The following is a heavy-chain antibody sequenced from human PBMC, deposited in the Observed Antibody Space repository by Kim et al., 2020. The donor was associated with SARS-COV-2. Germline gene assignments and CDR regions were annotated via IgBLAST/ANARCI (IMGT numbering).Heavy chain of an antibody. CDR2: IYYSGST. J-gene: IGHJ2*01. CDR3: ARVTQWFGELLPLGYWYFDL. CDR1: GGSISSYY. Sequence: SETLSLTCTVSGGSISSYYWSWIRQPPGKGLEWIGYIYYSGSTNYNPSLKSRVTISVDTSKNQFSLKLSSVTAADTAVYYCARVTQWFGELLPLGYWYFDLWGRGTLVTVSS. D-gene: IGHD3-10*01. V-gene: IGHV4-59*01.